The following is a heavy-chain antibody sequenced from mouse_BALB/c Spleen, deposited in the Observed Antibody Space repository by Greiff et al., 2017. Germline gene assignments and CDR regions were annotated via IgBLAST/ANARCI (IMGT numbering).Heavy chain of an antibody. V-gene: IGHV5-17*02. J-gene: IGHJ3*01. CDR1: GFTFSSFG. Sequence: VQLKESGGGLVQPGGSRKLSCAASGFTFSSFGMHWVRQAPEKGLEWVAYISSGSSTIYYADTVKGRFTISRDNPKNTLFLQMTSLRSEDTAMYYCARGNYGYVFAYWGQGTLVTVSA. CDR3: ARGNYGYVFAY. CDR2: ISSGSSTI. D-gene: IGHD1-2*01.